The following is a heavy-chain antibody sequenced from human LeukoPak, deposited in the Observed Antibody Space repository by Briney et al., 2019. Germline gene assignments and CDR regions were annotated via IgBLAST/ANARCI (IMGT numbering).Heavy chain of an antibody. D-gene: IGHD6-19*01. J-gene: IGHJ4*02. CDR3: ARCLIGGWHDY. CDR1: VYTFIVLG. CDR2: IKTDGRST. V-gene: IGHV3-74*01. Sequence: PGGSLRLSCAPSVYTFIVLGNHCLRQAPGKGLVWVSRIKTDGRSTNYADSVKGRFTISRDNAKNTLYLQMNSLRAEDTAVYYGARCLIGGWHDYWGQGTLVTVSS.